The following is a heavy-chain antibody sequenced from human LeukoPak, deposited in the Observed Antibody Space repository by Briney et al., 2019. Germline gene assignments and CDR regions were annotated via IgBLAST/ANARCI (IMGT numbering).Heavy chain of an antibody. J-gene: IGHJ1*01. Sequence: PGGSLRLSCAASGFTFDDYAMHWVRQAPGKGLEWVAVISYDGSNKYYADSVKGRFTISRDNSKNTLYLQMNSPRAEDTAVYYCARDPQYATTVVHTPLQHWGQGTLVTVSS. D-gene: IGHD4-23*01. V-gene: IGHV3-30-3*01. CDR3: ARDPQYATTVVHTPLQH. CDR1: GFTFDDYA. CDR2: ISYDGSNK.